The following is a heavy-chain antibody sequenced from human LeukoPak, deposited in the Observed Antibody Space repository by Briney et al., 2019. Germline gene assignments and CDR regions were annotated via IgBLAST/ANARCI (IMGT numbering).Heavy chain of an antibody. J-gene: IGHJ1*01. CDR3: ASSNSVVGYFQH. V-gene: IGHV4-30-4*08. Sequence: SQTLSLTCTVSGGSISSGDYYWRWIRQPPGKGLEWIGYIYYSGSTYYNPSPKSRVTISVDTSKNQFSLKLSSVTAADTAVYYCASSNSVVGYFQHWGQGTLVTVSS. D-gene: IGHD2/OR15-2a*01. CDR1: GGSISSGDYY. CDR2: IYYSGST.